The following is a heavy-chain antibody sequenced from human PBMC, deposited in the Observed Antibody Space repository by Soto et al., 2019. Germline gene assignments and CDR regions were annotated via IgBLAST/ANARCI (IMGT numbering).Heavy chain of an antibody. CDR3: AREYCSTTTGIDS. CDR1: GFTFTSYA. CDR2: VHPYEGTT. V-gene: IGHV1-18*04. J-gene: IGHJ4*02. Sequence: QVQLVQSAPEVKRPGASVKVSCKTSGFTFTSYAFSWVRQAPGQGLEWLAWVHPYEGTTKDAHKLRDRITLTTATCAATVFLDLTRRTSDDTAVDWWAREYCSTTTGIDSWGQGTLVAVSA. D-gene: IGHD1-7*01.